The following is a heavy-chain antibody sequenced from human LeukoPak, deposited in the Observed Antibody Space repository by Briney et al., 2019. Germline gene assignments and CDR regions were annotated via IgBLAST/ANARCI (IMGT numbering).Heavy chain of an antibody. CDR3: ARRYFDY. J-gene: IGHJ4*02. Sequence: PGGSLRLSCAASEFSVSSKYMSWVRQAPGRGLEWASIIYSDGTTNYADSVKGRFTISRDNSKNTLHLQMNSLRVDDTAVYYCARRYFDYWGQGTLVTVSS. CDR1: EFSVSSKY. CDR2: IYSDGTT. D-gene: IGHD1-14*01. V-gene: IGHV3-53*01.